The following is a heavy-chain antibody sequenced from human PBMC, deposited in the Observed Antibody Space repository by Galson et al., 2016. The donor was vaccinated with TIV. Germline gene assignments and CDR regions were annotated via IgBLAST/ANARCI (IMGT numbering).Heavy chain of an antibody. CDR2: IYYSGST. CDR1: GGSINSYY. Sequence: ETLSLTCTVSGGSINSYYWSWIRQPPGKGLEWIGYIYYSGSTDYNPSLKSRGTISIDTSKSQFSLKLSSVTAADTAVYYCARGPFDYSDSSGFSTWFDPWGQGALVTVSS. V-gene: IGHV4-59*08. D-gene: IGHD3-22*01. J-gene: IGHJ5*02. CDR3: ARGPFDYSDSSGFSTWFDP.